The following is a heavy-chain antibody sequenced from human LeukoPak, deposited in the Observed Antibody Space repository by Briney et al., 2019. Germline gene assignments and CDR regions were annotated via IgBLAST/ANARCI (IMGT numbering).Heavy chain of an antibody. J-gene: IGHJ3*02. V-gene: IGHV4-34*01. CDR3: ARTHGLNAFDI. Sequence: PSETLSLTCAVYGGSFSGYYWSWIRQPPGKGLEWIGEINHSGSTNYNPSLKSRVTISVDTSKNQFSLKLSSVTAADTAVYYCARTHGLNAFDIWGQGTMVTVSS. D-gene: IGHD2-21*01. CDR1: GGSFSGYY. CDR2: INHSGST.